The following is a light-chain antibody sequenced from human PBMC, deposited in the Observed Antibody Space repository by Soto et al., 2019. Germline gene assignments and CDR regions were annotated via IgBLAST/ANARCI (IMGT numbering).Light chain of an antibody. V-gene: IGKV3-20*01. J-gene: IGKJ2*01. CDR1: QSVSSSY. CDR3: EQYGSSAYT. Sequence: EIVLTQSPGTLSLSPGERATLSCRASQSVSSSYLAWYQQKPGQAPRLLIYGASSRATGIPDMFSGSGSGTDFTLTISRREPEDFAVYYCEQYGSSAYTLGQGTKLEIK. CDR2: GAS.